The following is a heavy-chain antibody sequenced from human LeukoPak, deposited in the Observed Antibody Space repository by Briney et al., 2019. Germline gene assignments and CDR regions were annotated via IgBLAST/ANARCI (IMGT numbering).Heavy chain of an antibody. CDR2: ISAYNGNT. D-gene: IGHD1-26*01. Sequence: GSSVKVSCKASGGTFSSYGISWVRQAPGQGLEWMGWISAYNGNTNYAQKLQGRVTMTTDTSTTTAYMELRSLRSDDTAVYYCARERGSYFFDYWGQGTLVTVSS. V-gene: IGHV1-18*01. CDR1: GGTFSSYG. J-gene: IGHJ4*02. CDR3: ARERGSYFFDY.